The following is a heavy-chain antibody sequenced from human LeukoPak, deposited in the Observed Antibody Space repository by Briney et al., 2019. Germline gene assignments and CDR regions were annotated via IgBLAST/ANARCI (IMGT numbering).Heavy chain of an antibody. V-gene: IGHV3-74*01. D-gene: IGHD2-2*01. CDR1: GFTFSSYW. Sequence: SGGSLRLSCAASGFTFSSYWMHWVRQAPGKGRVWVSRINSDGSSTSYADSVKGRFTISRDNAKNTLYLQMNSLRAEDTAVYYCASQLGLFYWGQGTLVTVSS. CDR3: ASQLGLFY. J-gene: IGHJ4*02. CDR2: INSDGSST.